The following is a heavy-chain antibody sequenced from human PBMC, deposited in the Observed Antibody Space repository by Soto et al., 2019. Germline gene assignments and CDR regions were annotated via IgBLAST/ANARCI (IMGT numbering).Heavy chain of an antibody. J-gene: IGHJ6*02. Sequence: QVQLVESGGGVVQPGRSPRLSCAASGFTFSSYGMHWVRQAPGKGLEWVAVISYDGSNKYYADSVKGRFTISRDNSKNTLYLQRHSLRAEDTAVYYCAKEKVGSSADPFYYYYYGMDVWGQGTTVTVSS. CDR1: GFTFSSYG. V-gene: IGHV3-30*18. D-gene: IGHD1-26*01. CDR2: ISYDGSNK. CDR3: AKEKVGSSADPFYYYYYGMDV.